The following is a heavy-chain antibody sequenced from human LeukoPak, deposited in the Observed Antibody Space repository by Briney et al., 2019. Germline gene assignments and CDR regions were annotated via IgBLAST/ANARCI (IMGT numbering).Heavy chain of an antibody. CDR3: ARDSRSMVRGVKTNYYYYYGMDV. Sequence: ASVKVSCKASGYTFTSYGISWVRQAPGQGLEWMGWISAYNGNTNYAQKLQGRVTMTTDTSTSTAYMELRSLRSDDTAVYYCARDSRSMVRGVKTNYYYYYGMDVWGQGTTVTVSS. D-gene: IGHD3-10*01. J-gene: IGHJ6*02. V-gene: IGHV1-18*01. CDR1: GYTFTSYG. CDR2: ISAYNGNT.